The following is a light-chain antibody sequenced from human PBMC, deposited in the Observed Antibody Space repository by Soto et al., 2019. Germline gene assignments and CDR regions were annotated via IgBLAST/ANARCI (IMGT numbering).Light chain of an antibody. J-gene: IGLJ2*01. V-gene: IGLV1-40*01. CDR1: NSNTGAGYD. CDR3: SSYAGSLVV. Sequence: QSVLTQPPSVSGAPGQRVTFSCTGSNSNTGAGYDVHWYQQLPGTAPKLLIYANNKRPSGVPDRFSGSKSGNTAALTVSGLQAEDEAVYYCSSYAGSLVVFGGGTKLTVL. CDR2: ANN.